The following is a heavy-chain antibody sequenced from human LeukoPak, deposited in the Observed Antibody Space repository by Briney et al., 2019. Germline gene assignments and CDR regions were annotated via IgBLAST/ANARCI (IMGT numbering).Heavy chain of an antibody. D-gene: IGHD3-3*01. CDR1: GDSINNYY. Sequence: SETLSLTCTVSGDSINNYYWNRIRQPPGKGLEWIGYIYFHGSTNYNPSLKSRVTILVDPSKNQFSLSLNSVTAADTAVYYCARGTYYDFWSGEGLFDFWGQGTLVTVSS. J-gene: IGHJ4*02. CDR3: ARGTYYDFWSGEGLFDF. CDR2: IYFHGST. V-gene: IGHV4-59*01.